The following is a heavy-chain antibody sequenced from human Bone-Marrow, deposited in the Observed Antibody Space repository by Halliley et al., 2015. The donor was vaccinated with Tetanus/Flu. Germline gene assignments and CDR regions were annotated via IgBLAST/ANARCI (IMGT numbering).Heavy chain of an antibody. CDR3: ARDSFLGRGSTPKFDY. Sequence: GLVXPSQTLSLTCTISGDSVSSESVAWNWVRQSPSRGLEWLGRTYYMSKWYNPYSDSVKSRLTIDPDTSKNQFSLQLNSVTPEDTAIYYCARDSFLGRGSTPKFDYWGQGSLVTVSS. V-gene: IGHV6-1*01. D-gene: IGHD3-16*01. CDR2: TYYMSKWYN. CDR1: GDSVSSESVA. J-gene: IGHJ4*02.